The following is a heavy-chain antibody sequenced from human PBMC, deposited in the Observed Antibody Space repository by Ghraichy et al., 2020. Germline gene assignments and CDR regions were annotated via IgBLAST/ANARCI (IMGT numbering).Heavy chain of an antibody. Sequence: GGSLRLSCAASGFTFSNYAMSWVRQAPGKGLEWVSAISGSGGSTYYADSVKGRFTISRDNSKNTLYLQMSSLRAEDTAVYYCAKDGPVRYCSGGSCYSEYFDYWGQGTLVTVSS. V-gene: IGHV3-23*01. J-gene: IGHJ4*02. CDR3: AKDGPVRYCSGGSCYSEYFDY. CDR1: GFTFSNYA. CDR2: ISGSGGST. D-gene: IGHD2-15*01.